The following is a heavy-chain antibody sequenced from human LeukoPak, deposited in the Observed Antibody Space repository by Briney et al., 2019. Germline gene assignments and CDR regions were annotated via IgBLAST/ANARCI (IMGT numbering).Heavy chain of an antibody. V-gene: IGHV4-34*01. D-gene: IGHD3-10*01. CDR1: GGSFSGYY. J-gene: IGHJ4*02. CDR3: ARLVRGVSDY. CDR2: INHSGST. Sequence: SETLSLTCAVYGGSFSGYYWSWIRQPPGKGLEWIGEINHSGSTNYNPSRTSRVTISVDTSKNQFSLKLSSVTAADTAVYYWARLVRGVSDYWGQGTLVTVSS.